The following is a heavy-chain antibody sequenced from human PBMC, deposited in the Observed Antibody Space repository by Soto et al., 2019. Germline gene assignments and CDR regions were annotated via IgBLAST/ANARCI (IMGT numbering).Heavy chain of an antibody. CDR1: GYTFTSSA. V-gene: IGHV1-3*01. CDR2: INAGNGNT. D-gene: IGHD3-10*01. Sequence: ASVKVSCKASGYTFTSSAMHWVRQAPGQRLEWMGWINAGNGNTKYSQKFQGRVTITRDTSASTAYMELSSLRSEDTAVYYCARFGELRLNYYYYGMDVWGQGTTVTVSS. J-gene: IGHJ6*02. CDR3: ARFGELRLNYYYYGMDV.